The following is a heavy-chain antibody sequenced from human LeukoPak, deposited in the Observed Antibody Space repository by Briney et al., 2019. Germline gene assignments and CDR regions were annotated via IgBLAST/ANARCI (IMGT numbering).Heavy chain of an antibody. CDR2: INHSGST. CDR3: ARGLDCCSTSCLDRYFDY. Sequence: SETLSLTCAVYGGSFSGYYWSWIRQPPGKGLEWIGEINHSGSTNYNPSLKSRVTISVDTSKNQFSLKLSSVTAADTAVYYCARGLDCCSTSCLDRYFDYWGQGTLVTVSS. J-gene: IGHJ4*02. CDR1: GGSFSGYY. D-gene: IGHD2-2*01. V-gene: IGHV4-34*01.